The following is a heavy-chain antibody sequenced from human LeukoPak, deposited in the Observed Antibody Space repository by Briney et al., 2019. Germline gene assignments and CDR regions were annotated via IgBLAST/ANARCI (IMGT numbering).Heavy chain of an antibody. J-gene: IGHJ4*02. V-gene: IGHV4-59*01. CDR1: GGSIRNDY. CDR2: IFNTGSV. CDR3: AREKDYSGSGNYYPYFDS. D-gene: IGHD3-10*01. Sequence: SETLSLTCTVSGGSIRNDYWSWIRQPPGKGLEWIGYIFNTGSVRYNPSFKSRVTISGDTSNNEFSLKLTSVTAADTAVYYCAREKDYSGSGNYYPYFDSWGQGTLVTVSS.